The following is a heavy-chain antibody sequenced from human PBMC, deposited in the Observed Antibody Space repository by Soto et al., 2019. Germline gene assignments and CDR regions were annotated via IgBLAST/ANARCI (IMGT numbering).Heavy chain of an antibody. J-gene: IGHJ4*02. V-gene: IGHV4-34*01. Sequence: QVQLQQWGAGLLKPSETLSLTCAVYGGSFSGYYWSWIRQPPGKGLEWIGEINHSGSTNYNPSLKSRVTISVDTSKNQFSLKLSSVTAADTAVYYCASGLRAVAAYFDYWGQGTLVTVSS. D-gene: IGHD6-19*01. CDR1: GGSFSGYY. CDR3: ASGLRAVAAYFDY. CDR2: INHSGST.